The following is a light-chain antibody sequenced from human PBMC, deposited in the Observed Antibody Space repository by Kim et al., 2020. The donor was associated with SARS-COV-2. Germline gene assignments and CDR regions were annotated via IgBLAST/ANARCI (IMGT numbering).Light chain of an antibody. V-gene: IGLV3-21*04. CDR1: DIGTKS. CDR2: YTG. Sequence: VAPGKMASITCGGNDIGTKSVYWYQQKPGRAPVLVIYYTGDRPSGIPDRFSGSKSGNTATLTISRVEAGDEANYYCQVWDSSSDWVFGGGTQLTVL. CDR3: QVWDSSSDWV. J-gene: IGLJ3*02.